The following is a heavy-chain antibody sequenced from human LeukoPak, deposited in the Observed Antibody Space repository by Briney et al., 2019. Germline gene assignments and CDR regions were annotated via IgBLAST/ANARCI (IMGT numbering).Heavy chain of an antibody. D-gene: IGHD1-26*01. J-gene: IGHJ4*02. V-gene: IGHV4-39*01. CDR1: GGSINSSFY. CDR3: ARRRRLGPSLDC. CDR2: VYYSGTT. Sequence: SETLSLTCTVSGGSINSSFYWDWIRQPPGKGLEWIGSVYYSGTTYYNTSFKRRITISVDTSKTGLSLKLTSVTAADTAVYFCARRRRLGPSLDCWGQGTLVAVSS.